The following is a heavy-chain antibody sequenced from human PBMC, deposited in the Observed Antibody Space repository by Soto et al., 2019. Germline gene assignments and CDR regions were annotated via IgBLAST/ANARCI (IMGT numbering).Heavy chain of an antibody. J-gene: IGHJ4*02. CDR1: GFTFSSYA. CDR3: ARRGSGCYYDY. V-gene: IGHV3-23*01. CDR2: ISGSGGCT. D-gene: IGHD6-19*01. Sequence: EVQLLESGGGLVQPGGSLRLSCAASGFTFSSYAMRWVRQAPGKGLEWVSAISGSGGCTYYADSVKGRFTISRDNSKNPPYLQRNSLRAEDTAVYYCARRGSGCYYDYWGQGTLVTVSS.